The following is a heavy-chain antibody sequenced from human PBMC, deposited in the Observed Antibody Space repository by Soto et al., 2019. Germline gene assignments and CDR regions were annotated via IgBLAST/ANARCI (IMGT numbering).Heavy chain of an antibody. V-gene: IGHV3-30-3*01. CDR2: ISYDGSNK. CDR3: APHDSSGGY. J-gene: IGHJ4*02. D-gene: IGHD3-22*01. CDR1: GFTFSSYA. Sequence: GGSLRLSCAASGFTFSSYAMHWVRQAPGKGLEWVAVISYDGSNKYYADSVKGRFTISRDNSKNTLYLQMNSLRAEDTAVYYCAPHDSSGGYWGQGTLVNAPQ.